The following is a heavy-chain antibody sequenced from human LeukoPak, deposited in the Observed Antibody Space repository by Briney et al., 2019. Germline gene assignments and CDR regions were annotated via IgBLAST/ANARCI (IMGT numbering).Heavy chain of an antibody. CDR2: IYYSGTT. CDR3: ARDQEDSGTDY. D-gene: IGHD3-10*01. CDR1: GGSISSGDYY. V-gene: IGHV4-31*03. Sequence: MTSQTLSLTCTVSGGSISSGDYYWSWIRQHPGKGLEWIGYIYYSGTTYYNSSLKSRVTISLDTSKNQFSLKLSSVTAADTAVYYCARDQEDSGTDYWGQGTLVTVSS. J-gene: IGHJ4*02.